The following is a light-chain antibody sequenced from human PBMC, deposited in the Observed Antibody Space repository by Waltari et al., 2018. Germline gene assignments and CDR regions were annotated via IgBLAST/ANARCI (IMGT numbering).Light chain of an antibody. Sequence: QSALTQPRSVSGSPGQSVTISCTGTSSDVGGYNYVSWYQQHPGKAPKLMIYDVSKRPSGVPDRVSGSKSGNTASLTISGLQAEDEADYYCCSYAGSYLVVFGGGTKLTVL. CDR3: CSYAGSYLVV. CDR1: SSDVGGYNY. V-gene: IGLV2-11*01. CDR2: DVS. J-gene: IGLJ2*01.